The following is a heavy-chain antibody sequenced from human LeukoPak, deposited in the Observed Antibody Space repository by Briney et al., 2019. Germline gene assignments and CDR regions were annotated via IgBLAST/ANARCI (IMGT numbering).Heavy chain of an antibody. V-gene: IGHV3-11*06. D-gene: IGHD3-10*01. CDR2: NSSSSSYT. CDR3: ARDKAVWFGEYVGSYYFDY. J-gene: IGHJ4*02. Sequence: GGSLRLSCSASGFTFSDYYMSWIRQAPGRGLEWVSYNSSSSSYTDYADSVKGRFTISRDNAKNSLYLQMNSLRAEDTAVYYCARDKAVWFGEYVGSYYFDYWGQGTLVTVSS. CDR1: GFTFSDYY.